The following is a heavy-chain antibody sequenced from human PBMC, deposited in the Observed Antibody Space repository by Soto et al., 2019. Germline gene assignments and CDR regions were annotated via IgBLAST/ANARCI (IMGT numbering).Heavy chain of an antibody. CDR3: AKAPQCYDSSCYYFDY. Sequence: GGSLRLSCAASGFTFSSYAMSWVRQAPGKGLEWVSAISGSGGSTYYADSVKGRFTISRDNSKNTLYLQMNSLRAEDAAVYYCAKAPQCYDSSCYYFDYWGQGTLVTVSS. CDR1: GFTFSSYA. CDR2: ISGSGGST. V-gene: IGHV3-23*01. D-gene: IGHD3-22*01. J-gene: IGHJ4*02.